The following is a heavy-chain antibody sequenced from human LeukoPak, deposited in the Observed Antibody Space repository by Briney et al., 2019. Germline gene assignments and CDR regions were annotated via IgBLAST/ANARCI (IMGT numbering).Heavy chain of an antibody. D-gene: IGHD3-9*01. CDR3: ARARGTYYDILTGYYGAFDI. Sequence: RTGGSLRLSCAASGFTFSSYGMHWVRQAPGKGLEWVAVIWYDGSNKYYADSVKGRFTISRDNSKNTLYLQMNSLRAEDTAVYYCARARGTYYDILTGYYGAFDIWGQGTMVTVSS. J-gene: IGHJ3*02. CDR2: IWYDGSNK. V-gene: IGHV3-33*01. CDR1: GFTFSSYG.